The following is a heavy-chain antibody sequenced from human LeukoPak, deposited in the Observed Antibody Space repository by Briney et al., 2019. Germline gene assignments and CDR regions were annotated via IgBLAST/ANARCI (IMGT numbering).Heavy chain of an antibody. V-gene: IGHV3-30*04. Sequence: PGGSLRLSCAASGFTFRSYAMHWVRQAPGKGLEWVAVISNDGSNKYYADSVKGRFTISRDNSKNTLYLQMNSLRAEDTAVYCCARWLGAIAWPYYFDYWGQGTLVTVSS. CDR1: GFTFRSYA. CDR2: ISNDGSNK. J-gene: IGHJ4*02. D-gene: IGHD3-16*02. CDR3: ARWLGAIAWPYYFDY.